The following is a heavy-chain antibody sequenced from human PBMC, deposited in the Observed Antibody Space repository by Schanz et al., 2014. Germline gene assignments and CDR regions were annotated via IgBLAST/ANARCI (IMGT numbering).Heavy chain of an antibody. Sequence: EVQLVESGGGLVQPGGSLRLSCAASGFTLSNSDMHWVRQGTGKGLEWVSTIGYLGDTYYPDSVKGRFTVSRDSGQNSVYLLMNSLRAGATAVYYCARGTDWNLHYWGQGALVDFSS. V-gene: IGHV3-13*01. CDR3: ARGTDWNLHY. CDR1: GFTLSNSD. J-gene: IGHJ4*02. CDR2: IGYLGDT. D-gene: IGHD1-1*01.